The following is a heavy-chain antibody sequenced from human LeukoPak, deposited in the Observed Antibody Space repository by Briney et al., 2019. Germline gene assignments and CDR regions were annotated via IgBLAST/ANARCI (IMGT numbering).Heavy chain of an antibody. J-gene: IGHJ5*02. CDR1: DYTFTTYG. CDR3: ARTSHESVLYWSDP. CDR2: ISGYNGNT. Sequence: ASVKVSCKASDYTFTTYGIGFVRQAPGQGLEWMGWISGYNGNTNYAQKFQGRVTMTTDTSTSTAYMELRSLRPDDTAVYYCARTSHESVLYWSDPWGQGTLVNVSS. D-gene: IGHD3-16*01. V-gene: IGHV1-18*01.